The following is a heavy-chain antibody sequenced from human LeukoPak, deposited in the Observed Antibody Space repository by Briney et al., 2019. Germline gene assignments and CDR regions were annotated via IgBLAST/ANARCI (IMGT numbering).Heavy chain of an antibody. Sequence: GGSLRLSCAASGSTFSDYYMTWIRQAPGKGLEWVSYISSSLSMMYYADSVKGRFTISRDNAKNSLYLQMNSLRAEDTAVYYCATWTGIIPYWGQGTLVTVSS. J-gene: IGHJ4*02. CDR2: ISSSLSMM. V-gene: IGHV3-11*01. CDR1: GSTFSDYY. D-gene: IGHD1-14*01. CDR3: ATWTGIIPY.